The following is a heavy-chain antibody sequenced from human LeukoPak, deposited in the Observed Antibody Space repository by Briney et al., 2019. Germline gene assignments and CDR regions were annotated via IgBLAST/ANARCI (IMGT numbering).Heavy chain of an antibody. V-gene: IGHV4-39*02. CDR1: GVSITSSSFY. CDR3: ARDDSSGWYGLEY. D-gene: IGHD6-19*01. CDR2: IYYSGST. J-gene: IGHJ4*02. Sequence: SESLSLTCTVSGVSITSSSFYSGWSRQPPGKWLEWVVSIYYSGSTYYNPSLKSRVTISVDTSKTQFSLKLSSVPAADTAVYYCARDDSSGWYGLEYWGQGTLVTVSS.